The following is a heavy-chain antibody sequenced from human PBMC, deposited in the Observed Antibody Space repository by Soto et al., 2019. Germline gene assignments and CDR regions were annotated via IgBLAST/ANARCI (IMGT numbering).Heavy chain of an antibody. Sequence: SETLSLTCAGYGGSFSGYYWSGIRQPPGKGLEWIGEINHSGSTNYNPSLKSRVTISVDTSKNQFSLKLSSVTAADTAVYYCARAGIAAAGAFDYWGQGTLVTVSS. J-gene: IGHJ4*02. CDR1: GGSFSGYY. CDR3: ARAGIAAAGAFDY. CDR2: INHSGST. V-gene: IGHV4-34*01. D-gene: IGHD6-13*01.